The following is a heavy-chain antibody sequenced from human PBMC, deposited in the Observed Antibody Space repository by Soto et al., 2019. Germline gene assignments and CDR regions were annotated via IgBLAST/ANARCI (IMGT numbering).Heavy chain of an antibody. D-gene: IGHD1-26*01. J-gene: IGHJ5*02. V-gene: IGHV1-2*02. CDR3: ARDSTQRRSSVENWFDP. CDR1: GYCFTDYY. CDR2: ITPNSGDT. Sequence: GXSVKVSCKAAGYCFTDYYIHWVRQAPGQGLEWMGWITPNSGDTKYAQKFQGRVTMTRDTSISTAYMELTRLTSDDTAVYYCARDSTQRRSSVENWFDPWGQGTLVTVSS.